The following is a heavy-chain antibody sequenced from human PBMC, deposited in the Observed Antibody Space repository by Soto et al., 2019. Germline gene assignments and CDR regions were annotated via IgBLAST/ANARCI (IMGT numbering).Heavy chain of an antibody. D-gene: IGHD2-8*01. CDR3: ARYAPFEIYAITPVEF. CDR2: ISANNGNT. Sequence: QVRLVQSGPEVQKPGASVKVSCKASGYTFTTFGISWVRQAPGQWLEWVGWISANNGNTKYSQKFQGRVSLTTETSASTAYMELRSLRSDETAVYYCARYAPFEIYAITPVEFWGPGTLVTVSS. V-gene: IGHV1-18*01. J-gene: IGHJ4*02. CDR1: GYTFTTFG.